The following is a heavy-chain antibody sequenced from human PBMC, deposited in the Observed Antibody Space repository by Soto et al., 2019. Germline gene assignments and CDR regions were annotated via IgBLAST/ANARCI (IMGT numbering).Heavy chain of an antibody. CDR3: ARSRDSSGYEAFDI. D-gene: IGHD3-22*01. V-gene: IGHV1-69*10. Sequence: ASVKVSCKASGGTFSSYAISWVRQAPGQGLEWMGGIIPILGIANYAQKFQGRVTITADKSTSTAYMELSSLRSEDTAVYYCARSRDSSGYEAFDIWGQGTMVTVSS. J-gene: IGHJ3*02. CDR1: GGTFSSYA. CDR2: IIPILGIA.